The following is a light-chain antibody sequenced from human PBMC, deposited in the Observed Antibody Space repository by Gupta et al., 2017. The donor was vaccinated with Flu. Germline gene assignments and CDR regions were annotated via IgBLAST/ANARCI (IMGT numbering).Light chain of an antibody. J-gene: IGKJ2*03. CDR3: QKANAFPPYS. CDR1: QSIGSW. CDR2: AAS. Sequence: DIQMTQSPSSVSASVGDRVTITCRASQSIGSWLAWYQQKPGKAPKLLIYAASTLQSGVPSRFSGSGSGTDFTLTISSLQPEDFATYYCQKANAFPPYSFGQGTKLEIK. V-gene: IGKV1-12*01.